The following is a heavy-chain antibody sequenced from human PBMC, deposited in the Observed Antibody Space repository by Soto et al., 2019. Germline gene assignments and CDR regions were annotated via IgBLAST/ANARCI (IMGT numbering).Heavy chain of an antibody. D-gene: IGHD6-6*01. CDR3: AREYSNSPEAFDF. CDR2: IYNTGST. Sequence: SETLSLTCTVSGVSVNSDNYYWSWIRQAPGKGLEWIGNIYNTGSTTYNPSLKSSVTISLDTSRNRFSLSLNSVTAADTAVFYCAREYSNSPEAFDFWGQGTLVTVSS. J-gene: IGHJ4*02. CDR1: GVSVNSDNYY. V-gene: IGHV4-61*03.